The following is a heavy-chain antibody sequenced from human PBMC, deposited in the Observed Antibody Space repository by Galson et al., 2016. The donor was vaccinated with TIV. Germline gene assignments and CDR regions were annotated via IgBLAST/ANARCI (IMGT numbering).Heavy chain of an antibody. CDR1: GGKFSSYV. V-gene: IGHV1-69*15. J-gene: IGHJ5*02. CDR2: TIPIFGTT. D-gene: IGHD3-10*01. Sequence: ASGGKFSSYVISWVRQAPGQGLEWMGRTIPIFGTTKYAQKFQGRVTITADESTDTAYVELNSLTSEDTAVYYCARATNYYDNWFDPWGQGTLVTVSS. CDR3: ARATNYYDNWFDP.